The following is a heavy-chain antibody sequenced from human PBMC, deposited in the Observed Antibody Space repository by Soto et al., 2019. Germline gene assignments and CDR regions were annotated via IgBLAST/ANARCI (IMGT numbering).Heavy chain of an antibody. J-gene: IGHJ6*04. V-gene: IGHV3-13*05. CDR2: LGAARDP. CDR3: ARAYLGRLPRRADYYYATDV. Sequence: ESGGGSVQPGESLRLSCAASGFSFRDYDMHWVRQRKGKGLEWVSALGAARDPYYVGSVKGRFSVSRDNAQNSLFLQMNNLRVDDTAVHFCARAYLGRLPRRADYYYATDVWGRGTTVTVSS. CDR1: GFSFRDYD. D-gene: IGHD1-26*01.